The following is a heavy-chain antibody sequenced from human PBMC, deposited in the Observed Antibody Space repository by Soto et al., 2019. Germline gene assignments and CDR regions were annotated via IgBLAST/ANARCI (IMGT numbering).Heavy chain of an antibody. V-gene: IGHV3-15*07. CDR2: IKSKTDGGTT. D-gene: IGHD2-21*01. J-gene: IGHJ6*02. CDR1: GFTFSNAW. Sequence: EVQLVESGGGLVKPGGSLRLSCAASGFTFSNAWMNWVRQAPGKGLEWVGRIKSKTDGGTTDYAAPVKGRFTISRDDSKNTVYLQMNSLKTEDTAVYYCTTGGPSASYYYGMDVWGQETTVTVSS. CDR3: TTGGPSASYYYGMDV.